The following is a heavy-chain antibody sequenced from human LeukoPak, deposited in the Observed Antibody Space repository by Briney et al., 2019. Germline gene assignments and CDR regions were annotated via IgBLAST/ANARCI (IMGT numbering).Heavy chain of an antibody. J-gene: IGHJ3*02. Sequence: GGSLRLSCAASGFTFSNAWMSWVRQAPGKGLEWVGRIKSKTDGGTTDYAAPGKGRFTISRDDSKNTLYLQMNSLKTEDTAVYYCTTALPYDSSGYYSPEAFDIWGQGTMVTVSS. D-gene: IGHD3-22*01. CDR2: IKSKTDGGTT. V-gene: IGHV3-15*01. CDR1: GFTFSNAW. CDR3: TTALPYDSSGYYSPEAFDI.